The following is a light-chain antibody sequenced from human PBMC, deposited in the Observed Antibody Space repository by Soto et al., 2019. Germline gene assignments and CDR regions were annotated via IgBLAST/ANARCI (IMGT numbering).Light chain of an antibody. V-gene: IGKV3-20*01. CDR1: QSVSSSY. Sequence: DIVLTQSPGTLSLSPGDRSTLSYRASQSVSSSYLAWYQQKPGQAPRLLIYDASSRATGIPDRFSGSGSGTDFTLTISRLEPEDFAVYYCQQYDNYRGTFGQGTKVDIK. CDR3: QQYDNYRGT. J-gene: IGKJ1*01. CDR2: DAS.